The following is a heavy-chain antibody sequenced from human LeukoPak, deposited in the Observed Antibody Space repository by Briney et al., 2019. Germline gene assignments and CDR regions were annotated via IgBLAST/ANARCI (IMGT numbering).Heavy chain of an antibody. CDR1: GGSISSYY. V-gene: IGHV4-4*07. Sequence: PSETLSRNCTVSGGSISSYYWSWLRQPAGNGLEWIGRIYTSGSTNYNPSLKSRVTMSVDTSKNQFSLKLSSVTAADTAVYYCARGEDIVVVPGAFDIWGQGTMVTVSS. J-gene: IGHJ3*02. D-gene: IGHD2-2*01. CDR3: ARGEDIVVVPGAFDI. CDR2: IYTSGST.